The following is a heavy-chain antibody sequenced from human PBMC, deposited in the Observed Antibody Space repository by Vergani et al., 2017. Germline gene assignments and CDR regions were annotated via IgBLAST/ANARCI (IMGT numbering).Heavy chain of an antibody. J-gene: IGHJ4*02. V-gene: IGHV3-23*04. Sequence: EVQLVESGGGLVQPGGSLRLSCAASGFTFSSYAMSWVRQAPGKGLEWVSAISGSGGSTYYADSVKGRFTISKDNSKNTLYLQMNSLRAEDTAVYYCAKFSGGLKKGGHYFDYWGQGTLVTVSS. CDR3: AKFSGGLKKGGHYFDY. CDR2: ISGSGGST. CDR1: GFTFSSYA. D-gene: IGHD2-15*01.